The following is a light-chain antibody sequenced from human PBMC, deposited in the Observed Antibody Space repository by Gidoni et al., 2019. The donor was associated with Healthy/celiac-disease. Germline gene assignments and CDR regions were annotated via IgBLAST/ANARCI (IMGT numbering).Light chain of an antibody. Sequence: EIVLTQSPGTLSLSPGERATLSCRASQSVSSSYLAWYQQKPGQAPRLLIYGGSSRATGIPDRFSGSGSGTDFTLTISRREPEDFAVYYCQQYGSSPQITFGQGTRLEIK. CDR3: QQYGSSPQIT. J-gene: IGKJ5*01. CDR1: QSVSSSY. V-gene: IGKV3-20*01. CDR2: GGS.